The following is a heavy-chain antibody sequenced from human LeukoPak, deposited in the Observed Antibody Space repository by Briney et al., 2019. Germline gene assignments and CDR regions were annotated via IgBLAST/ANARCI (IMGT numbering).Heavy chain of an antibody. D-gene: IGHD2-15*01. CDR3: ARGTVHLEGRNDY. Sequence: GGSPRLSCAASGFTFSTYWMSWVRQAPGKGLEWVANIKQDGSEKYYVDSVKGRFTISRDNAKNSLYLQMNSLRAEDTAVYYCARGTVHLEGRNDYWGQGTLVTVSS. V-gene: IGHV3-7*05. J-gene: IGHJ4*02. CDR2: IKQDGSEK. CDR1: GFTFSTYW.